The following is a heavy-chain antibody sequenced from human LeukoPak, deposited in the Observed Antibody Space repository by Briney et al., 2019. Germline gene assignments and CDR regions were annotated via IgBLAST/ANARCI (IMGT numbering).Heavy chain of an antibody. D-gene: IGHD2-2*01. CDR2: IATDGRDK. Sequence: PGGSLRLSCAASGFTFSNYGMHWVRQAPGKGLEWVAVIATDGRDKKYADSVKGRFTISSDNSNNTLYLEMNSLRPEDTAGYHCAKDWVYCSSTSCPPEGFDPWGQGTLVTVSS. J-gene: IGHJ5*02. CDR3: AKDWVYCSSTSCPPEGFDP. CDR1: GFTFSNYG. V-gene: IGHV3-30*18.